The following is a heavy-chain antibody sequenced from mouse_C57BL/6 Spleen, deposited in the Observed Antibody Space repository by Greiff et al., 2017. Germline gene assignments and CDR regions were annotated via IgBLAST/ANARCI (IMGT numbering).Heavy chain of an antibody. Sequence: QVQLQQPGAELVKPGASVKMSCKASGYTFTSYWITWVKQRPGQGLEWIGDIYPGSGSTNYNEKFKSKATLPVDTSSSTAYMQLSSLTSEDSAVYYCARDYYVYDGAWFAYWGQGTLVTVSA. J-gene: IGHJ3*01. CDR2: IYPGSGST. CDR1: GYTFTSYW. V-gene: IGHV1-55*01. D-gene: IGHD2-2*01. CDR3: ARDYYVYDGAWFAY.